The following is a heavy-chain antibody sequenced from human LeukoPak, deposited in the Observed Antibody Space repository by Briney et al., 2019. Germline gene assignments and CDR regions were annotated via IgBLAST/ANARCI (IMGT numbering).Heavy chain of an antibody. D-gene: IGHD5-24*01. Sequence: SQTLSLTCTVSGGSISSGDYYWSWIRQPPGKGLEWIGYIYYSGSTYYNPSLKSRVTISVDTSRNQFSLKLSSVTAADTAVYYCARDYNLWSGWFDPWGQGTLVTVSS. CDR3: ARDYNLWSGWFDP. CDR1: GGSISSGDYY. J-gene: IGHJ5*02. CDR2: IYYSGST. V-gene: IGHV4-30-4*01.